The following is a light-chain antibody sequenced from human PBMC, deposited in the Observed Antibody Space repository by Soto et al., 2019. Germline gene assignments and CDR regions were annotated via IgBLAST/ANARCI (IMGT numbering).Light chain of an antibody. CDR2: GNS. CDR3: QSYDSSLSAL. CDR1: SSNIGAGYD. J-gene: IGLJ3*02. V-gene: IGLV1-40*01. Sequence: QSVLTLPPSVSGAPGQRVTISCTGSSSNIGAGYDVHWYQQLPGTAPKLLIYGNSNLPSGVPDRFSGSKSGTSASLAITGLQAEDEADYYCQSYDSSLSALFGGGTKVTVL.